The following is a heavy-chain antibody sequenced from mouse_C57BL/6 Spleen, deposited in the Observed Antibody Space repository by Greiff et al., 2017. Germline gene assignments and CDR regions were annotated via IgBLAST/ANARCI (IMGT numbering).Heavy chain of an antibody. D-gene: IGHD2-4*01. Sequence: EVKLMESGGDLVKPGGSLKLSCAASGFTFSSYGMSWVRQTPDKRLEWVATISSGGSYTYYPDSVKGRFPISRDNAENTLYLQMSSLKSEDTAMYYCARQEDYDGYYFDYWGQGTTLTVSS. V-gene: IGHV5-6*01. CDR1: GFTFSSYG. CDR2: ISSGGSYT. J-gene: IGHJ2*01. CDR3: ARQEDYDGYYFDY.